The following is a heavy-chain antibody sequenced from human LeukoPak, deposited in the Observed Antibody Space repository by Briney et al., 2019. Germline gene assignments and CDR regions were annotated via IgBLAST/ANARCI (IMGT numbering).Heavy chain of an antibody. D-gene: IGHD3-3*01. Sequence: SETLSLTCTVSGDSISNYYWSWIRQPAGKGLEWIGRIYTSGSTNYNPSLKSRVTMSVDTSKNQFSLKLSSVTAADTAVYYCARGIRRGFGVVIPTNWFDPWGQGTLVTVSS. CDR1: GDSISNYY. V-gene: IGHV4-4*07. CDR2: IYTSGST. J-gene: IGHJ5*02. CDR3: ARGIRRGFGVVIPTNWFDP.